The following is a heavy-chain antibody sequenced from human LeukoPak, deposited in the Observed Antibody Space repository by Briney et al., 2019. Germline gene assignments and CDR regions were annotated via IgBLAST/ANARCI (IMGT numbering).Heavy chain of an antibody. V-gene: IGHV3-21*01. J-gene: IGHJ4*02. CDR3: ARDLSYVALMGYFDY. D-gene: IGHD3-16*01. CDR2: ISSSSSYI. CDR1: GFTFSSYS. Sequence: GGSLRLSCAASGFTFSSYSMNWVRQAPGKGLEWVSSISSSSSYIYYADSVKGRFTISRDNAKNTLYLQMNSLRDEDTAVYYCARDLSYVALMGYFDYWGQGTLVTVSS.